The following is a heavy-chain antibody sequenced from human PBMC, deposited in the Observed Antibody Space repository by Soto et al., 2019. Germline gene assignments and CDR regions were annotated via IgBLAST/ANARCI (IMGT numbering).Heavy chain of an antibody. CDR1: GGTFSSNA. Sequence: QVQLVQSGAEVKKPGSSVKVSCKASGGTFSSNAISWVRQAPGQGLEWMGGIIPIYASLNYAQNFQGRVTVTADKATSTAYLALCRLKFADSAIYYCAVTVTGSRSPLAHWGRGTLVIVSS. CDR3: AVTVTGSRSPLAH. J-gene: IGHJ4*02. D-gene: IGHD3-9*01. V-gene: IGHV1-69*06. CDR2: IIPIYASL.